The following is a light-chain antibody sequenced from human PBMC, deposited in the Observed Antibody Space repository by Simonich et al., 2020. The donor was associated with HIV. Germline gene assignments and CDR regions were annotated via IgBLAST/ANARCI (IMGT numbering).Light chain of an antibody. CDR1: SSDVGGYNY. J-gene: IGLJ2*01. V-gene: IGLV2-14*03. CDR3: SSYTSSSTVV. Sequence: QSALNQPASVSGSPGQSITISCTGTSSDVGGYNYVSWYQQHPGKAPKLMIYDVSNRPSGVSNRVSGSKSGNTASLTISGLQAEDEADYYCSSYTSSSTVVFGGGTKLTVL. CDR2: DVS.